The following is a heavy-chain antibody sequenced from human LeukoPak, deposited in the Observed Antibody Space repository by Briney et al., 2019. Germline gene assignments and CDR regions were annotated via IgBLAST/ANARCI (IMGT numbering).Heavy chain of an antibody. Sequence: SETLSLTCTVSGGSISSSSYYWGWIRQPPGKGLEWIGSIYYSGSTYYNPSLKSRVTISVDTSKNQFSLKLSFVTAADTAVYYCARLRRVTMVRGVIIFDYWGQGTLVTVSS. J-gene: IGHJ4*02. CDR1: GGSISSSSYY. CDR2: IYYSGST. CDR3: ARLRRVTMVRGVIIFDY. D-gene: IGHD3-10*01. V-gene: IGHV4-39*01.